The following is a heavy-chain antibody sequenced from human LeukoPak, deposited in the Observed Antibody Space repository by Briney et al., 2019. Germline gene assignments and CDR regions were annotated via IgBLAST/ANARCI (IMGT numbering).Heavy chain of an antibody. V-gene: IGHV3-21*01. CDR3: ARVLRELRGGPYFDY. CDR2: ISSSSSYI. CDR1: GFTFSSYS. D-gene: IGHD1-26*01. J-gene: IGHJ4*02. Sequence: PGRSLRLSCAASGFTFSSYSMNWVRQAPGKGLEWVSSISSSSSYIYYADSVKGRFTISRDNAKNSLYLQMNSLRAEDTAVYYCARVLRELRGGPYFDYWGQGTLVTVSS.